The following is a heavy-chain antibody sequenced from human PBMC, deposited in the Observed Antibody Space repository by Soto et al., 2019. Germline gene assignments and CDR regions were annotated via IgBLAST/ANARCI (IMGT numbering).Heavy chain of an antibody. CDR3: AREFDGGSYYMGHYYGMDV. Sequence: SETLSLTCTVSGGSISSGGYYWSWIRQHPGKGLEWIGYIYYSGSTYYNPSLKSRVTISVDTSKNQFSLKLSSVTAADTAVYYCAREFDGGSYYMGHYYGMDVWGQGTTVTVSS. CDR2: IYYSGST. CDR1: GGSISSGGYY. D-gene: IGHD1-26*01. V-gene: IGHV4-31*03. J-gene: IGHJ6*02.